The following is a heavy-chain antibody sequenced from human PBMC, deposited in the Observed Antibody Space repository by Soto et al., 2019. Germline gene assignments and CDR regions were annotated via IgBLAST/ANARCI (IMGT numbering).Heavy chain of an antibody. Sequence: SETLSLTCAVYGGSFSGYYWSWIRQPPGKGLEWIGEINHSGSTNYNPSLKSRVTISVDTSKNQFSLKLSSVTAADTAVYYCARMGRGRYCSSTSCPTRDYWGQGTLVTVSS. CDR2: INHSGST. CDR3: ARMGRGRYCSSTSCPTRDY. V-gene: IGHV4-34*01. D-gene: IGHD2-2*01. J-gene: IGHJ4*02. CDR1: GGSFSGYY.